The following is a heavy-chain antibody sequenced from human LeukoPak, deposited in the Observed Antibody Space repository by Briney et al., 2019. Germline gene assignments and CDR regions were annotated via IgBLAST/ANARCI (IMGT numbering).Heavy chain of an antibody. J-gene: IGHJ4*02. D-gene: IGHD6-13*01. CDR3: ARYSSSWYSNY. Sequence: SETLSLTCTVSGGSISSSSYYWGWIRQPPGKGLEWIGSIYYSGSTYYTPSLKSRVTISVDTSKHQFSLKLSSVTAADTAVYYCARYSSSWYSNYWGQGTLVTVSS. V-gene: IGHV4-39*01. CDR2: IYYSGST. CDR1: GGSISSSSYY.